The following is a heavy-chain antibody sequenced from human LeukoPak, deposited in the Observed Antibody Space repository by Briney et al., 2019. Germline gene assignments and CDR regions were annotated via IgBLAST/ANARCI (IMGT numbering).Heavy chain of an antibody. Sequence: PSETLSLTCTVSGGSISSSSYYWGWIRQPPGKGLEWIGSIYYSGSTYYNPSLKSRVTISVDTSKNQFSLKLSSVTAADTAVYYCARPYYGSGEYYFDYWGQGTLVTVSS. CDR1: GGSISSSSYY. CDR2: IYYSGST. D-gene: IGHD3-10*01. J-gene: IGHJ4*02. V-gene: IGHV4-39*01. CDR3: ARPYYGSGEYYFDY.